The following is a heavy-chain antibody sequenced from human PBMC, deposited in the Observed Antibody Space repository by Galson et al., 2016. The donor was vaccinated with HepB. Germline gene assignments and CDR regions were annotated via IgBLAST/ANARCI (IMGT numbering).Heavy chain of an antibody. D-gene: IGHD2-2*01. V-gene: IGHV1-18*01. Sequence: SVKVSCKASGYTFTSYGISWVRQAPGQGLEWMGWISSYNGNTNNAQKVQGRVTMTTDTPTSTAYMELRSRISEDKAVYYCARAVVPAAMGGMDVWGQGTTVTVSS. CDR1: GYTFTSYG. CDR2: ISSYNGNT. J-gene: IGHJ6*02. CDR3: ARAVVPAAMGGMDV.